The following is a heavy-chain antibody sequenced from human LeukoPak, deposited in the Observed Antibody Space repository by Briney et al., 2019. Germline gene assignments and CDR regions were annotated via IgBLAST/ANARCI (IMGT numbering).Heavy chain of an antibody. V-gene: IGHV4-34*01. CDR2: IYHSGST. CDR1: GGSFSGYY. Sequence: SETLSLTCAVYGGSFSGYYWSWIRQPPGKGLEWIGYIYHSGSTYYNPSLKSRVTISVDRSKNQFSLKLSSVTAADTAVYYCARASGSSSVGQYYYYYYYMDVWGKGTTVTVSS. CDR3: ARASGSSSVGQYYYYYYYMDV. J-gene: IGHJ6*03. D-gene: IGHD6-13*01.